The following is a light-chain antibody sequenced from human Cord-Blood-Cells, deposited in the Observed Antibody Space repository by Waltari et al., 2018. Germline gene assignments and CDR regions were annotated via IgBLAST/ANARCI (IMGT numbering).Light chain of an antibody. J-gene: IGLJ2*01. Sequence: SYELTQPPSVSVSPGQTASITCSGDNLGDKYACWYQQKPGQSPVLVIYQDSKRPPGIPERFSGSNSGNTATLTISGTQAMDEADYYCQAWDSSTAIIFGGGTKLTVL. CDR1: NLGDKY. CDR3: QAWDSSTAII. CDR2: QDS. V-gene: IGLV3-1*01.